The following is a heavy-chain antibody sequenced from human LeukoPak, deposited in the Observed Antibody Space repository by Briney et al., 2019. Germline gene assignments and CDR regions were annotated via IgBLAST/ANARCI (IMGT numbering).Heavy chain of an antibody. D-gene: IGHD3-10*01. V-gene: IGHV1-69*04. CDR2: VIPILGIA. Sequence: SVKVSCKASGGTFSSYAISWVRQAPGQGLEWMGRVIPILGIANYAQTFQGRVTITADKSPSTAYMELSSLRSEDTAVYYCASVLYYGSGSLEYFQHWGQGTLVTVSS. J-gene: IGHJ1*01. CDR1: GGTFSSYA. CDR3: ASVLYYGSGSLEYFQH.